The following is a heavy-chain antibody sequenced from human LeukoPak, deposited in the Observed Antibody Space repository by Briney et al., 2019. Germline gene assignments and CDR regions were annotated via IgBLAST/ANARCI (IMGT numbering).Heavy chain of an antibody. Sequence: GGSLRLSCAASGFTFSTYEMNWVRQAPGKGLEWVSYISGSGTSTYYADSVKGRFTISKDNAKNSLYLQMNSLRAEDTAVYYCARWTRIISSSLWYFDLWGRGNLVTVSS. V-gene: IGHV3-48*03. CDR3: ARWTRIISSSLWYFDL. CDR1: GFTFSTYE. CDR2: ISGSGTST. D-gene: IGHD6-6*01. J-gene: IGHJ2*01.